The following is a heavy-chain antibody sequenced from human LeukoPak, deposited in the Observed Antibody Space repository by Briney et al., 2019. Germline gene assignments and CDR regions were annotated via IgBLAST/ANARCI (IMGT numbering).Heavy chain of an antibody. J-gene: IGHJ4*02. CDR2: IYYSGST. CDR1: GGSISSYY. Sequence: PSETLSLTCTVSGGSISSYYWSWIRQPPGKGLEWIGYIYYSGSTNYNPSLKSRVTISVDTSKNQFSLKLTSVTAADTAMYYCASLYSSTWYLGDFWGQGILVTVSS. V-gene: IGHV4-59*08. CDR3: ASLYSSTWYLGDF. D-gene: IGHD6-13*01.